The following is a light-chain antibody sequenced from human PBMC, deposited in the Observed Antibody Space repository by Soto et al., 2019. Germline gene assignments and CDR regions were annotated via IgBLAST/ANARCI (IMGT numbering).Light chain of an antibody. CDR2: GAS. V-gene: IGKV3-20*01. CDR1: QSVSSN. Sequence: EVVMTQSPTILSVSPGERATLSCRASQSVSSNLAWYQQKPGQAPRLLIYGASSRATGIPDRFSGSGSGTDFTLTISRLEPEDFAVYYCQQYGSSRTFGQGTKADI. CDR3: QQYGSSRT. J-gene: IGKJ1*01.